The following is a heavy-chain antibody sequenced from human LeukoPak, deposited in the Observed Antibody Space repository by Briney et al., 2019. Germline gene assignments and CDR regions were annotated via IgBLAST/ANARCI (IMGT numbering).Heavy chain of an antibody. CDR2: INANSGGT. V-gene: IGHV1-2*02. CDR3: ATGGLTTFGVGEH. CDR1: GNSFTDYY. J-gene: IGHJ1*01. Sequence: ASVKVSCKSSGNSFTDYYIHWMRQAPGQGLEWMGCINANSGGTKHAQNSQGRVTMTRDTSIATAYMELSGLRSDDTAIYYCATGGLTTFGVGEHWGQGALITVSS. D-gene: IGHD3-3*01.